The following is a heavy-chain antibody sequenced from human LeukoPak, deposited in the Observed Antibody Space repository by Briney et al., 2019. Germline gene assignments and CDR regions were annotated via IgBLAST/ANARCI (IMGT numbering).Heavy chain of an antibody. CDR1: GGSISSYY. V-gene: IGHV4-4*07. CDR2: IHTSGST. D-gene: IGHD4-17*01. Sequence: SETLSLTCTVSGGSISSYYWSWIRQSAGKGLEWIGRIHTSGSTNYNPSLKSRVTISVDTSKNQFSLKLSSVTAADTAVYYCARARKTTVTTRWFDPWGQGTLVTVSS. J-gene: IGHJ5*02. CDR3: ARARKTTVTTRWFDP.